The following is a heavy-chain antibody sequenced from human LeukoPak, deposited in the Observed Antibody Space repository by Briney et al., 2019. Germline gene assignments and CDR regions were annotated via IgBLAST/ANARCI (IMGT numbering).Heavy chain of an antibody. CDR2: MNPNSGGT. V-gene: IGHV1-2*02. CDR3: ARAEGAAPGDY. CDR1: GYTFTSYD. Sequence: ASVKVSCKASGYTFTSYDINWVRQATGQGLEWMGWMNPNSGGTNYAQKFQGRVTMTRDTSISTAYMELSRLRSDDTAVYYCARAEGAAPGDYWGQGTLVTVSS. J-gene: IGHJ4*02. D-gene: IGHD6-13*01.